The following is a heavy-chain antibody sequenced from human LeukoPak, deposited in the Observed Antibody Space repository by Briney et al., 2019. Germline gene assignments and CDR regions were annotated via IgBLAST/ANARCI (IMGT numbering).Heavy chain of an antibody. CDR3: AKRGYDTSGYYGYFDY. CDR1: GFTFSTYA. CDR2: ISGSGGST. D-gene: IGHD3-22*01. V-gene: IGHV3-23*01. Sequence: GGSLRLSCAASGFTFSTYATSWVRQAPGKGLEWVSVISGSGGSTYYADSVEGRFIISRDNSKNTLYLQMNSLRVEDTAAYYCAKRGYDTSGYYGYFDYRGQGTLVTVSS. J-gene: IGHJ4*02.